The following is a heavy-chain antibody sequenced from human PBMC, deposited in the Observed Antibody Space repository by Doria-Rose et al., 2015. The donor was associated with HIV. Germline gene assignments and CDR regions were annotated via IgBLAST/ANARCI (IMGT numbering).Heavy chain of an antibody. Sequence: QVTLKESGPVLVKPTETLTLTCTVSGVSLSSPGMGVSWIRQPPGKALEWLANIFSDDERSYKTSLKSRLTISSGTSKSQVVLTMTDMVPVDTATYYCARIKSSRWYHKYYFDFWGQGTLVIVSA. D-gene: IGHD6-13*01. CDR2: IFSDDER. J-gene: IGHJ4*02. V-gene: IGHV2-26*01. CDR3: ARIKSSRWYHKYYFDF. CDR1: GVSLSSPGMG.